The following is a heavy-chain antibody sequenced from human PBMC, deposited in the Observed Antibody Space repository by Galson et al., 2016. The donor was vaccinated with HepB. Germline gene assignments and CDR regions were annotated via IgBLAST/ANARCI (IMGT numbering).Heavy chain of an antibody. CDR2: IRPQRDRKTP. J-gene: IGHJ4*02. V-gene: IGHV3-15*01. CDR3: YGHLDY. D-gene: IGHD4-17*01. CDR1: GFTFSKAW. Sequence: SLRLSCAASGFTFSKAWFTWVRQAPGKGLEWVGRIRPQRDRKTPVYAAPVEGRFTISRDDSKSTLYLRTNSLTTEDTALYYCYGHLDYWGRGTLVTVSS.